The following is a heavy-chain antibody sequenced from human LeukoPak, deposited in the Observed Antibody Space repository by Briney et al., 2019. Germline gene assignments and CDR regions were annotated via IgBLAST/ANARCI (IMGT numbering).Heavy chain of an antibody. CDR2: IYYSGST. V-gene: IGHV4-59*01. Sequence: PSETLSVTCAVYGGSFSSYYWSWIRQPPGKGLEWIGYIYYSGSTNYNPSLKSRVTISVDTSKNQFSLKLSSVTAADTAVYYCARYLPSSGWYEAFDIWGQGTMVTVSS. CDR1: GGSFSSYY. CDR3: ARYLPSSGWYEAFDI. J-gene: IGHJ3*02. D-gene: IGHD6-13*01.